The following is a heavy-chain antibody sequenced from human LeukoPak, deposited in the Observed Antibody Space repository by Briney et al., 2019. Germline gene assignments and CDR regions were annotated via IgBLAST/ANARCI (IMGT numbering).Heavy chain of an antibody. CDR3: ARNSCSGGSCYENRGYFDY. CDR2: IYCSGST. J-gene: IGHJ4*02. V-gene: IGHV4-59*08. Sequence: SETLSLTCTVSGGSISSYYWSWIRQPPGKGLEWIGYIYCSGSTNYNPSLKSRVTISVDTSKNQFSLKLSSVTAADTAVYYCARNSCSGGSCYENRGYFDYWGQGTLVTVSS. D-gene: IGHD2-15*01. CDR1: GGSISSYY.